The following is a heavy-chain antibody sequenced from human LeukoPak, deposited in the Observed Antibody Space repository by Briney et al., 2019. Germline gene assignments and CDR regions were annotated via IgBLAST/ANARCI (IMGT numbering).Heavy chain of an antibody. CDR3: ARSAWSGYSAGAY. CDR1: GGTFSSYA. J-gene: IGHJ4*02. CDR2: IIPIFGTA. Sequence: GASVKVSCKASGGTFSSYAISWVRQAPGQGLEWMGGIIPIFGTANYAQKFQGRVTITTDESTSTAYMELSSLRSEDTAVYYCARSAWSGYSAGAYWGQGTLVTASS. D-gene: IGHD3-3*01. V-gene: IGHV1-69*05.